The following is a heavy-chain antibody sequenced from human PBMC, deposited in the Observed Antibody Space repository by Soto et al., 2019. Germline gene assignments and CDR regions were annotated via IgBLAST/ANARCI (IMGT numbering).Heavy chain of an antibody. CDR3: ARVTTMVRGARGYYYGMDV. J-gene: IGHJ6*02. Sequence: WETLSLSGAVYGGSVSGYSWSWIRPPPGKGLEWIGEINHSGSTNYNPSLKSRVTISVDTSKNQFSLKLSSVTAADTAVYYCARVTTMVRGARGYYYGMDVWGQGTTVSVSS. CDR2: INHSGST. D-gene: IGHD3-10*01. CDR1: GGSVSGYS. V-gene: IGHV4-34*01.